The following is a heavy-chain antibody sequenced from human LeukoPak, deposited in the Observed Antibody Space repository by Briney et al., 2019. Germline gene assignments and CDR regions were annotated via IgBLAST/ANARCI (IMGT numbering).Heavy chain of an antibody. CDR3: ARDVGATGYFDY. CDR2: IPYDGSNK. CDR1: GFTFSNYG. D-gene: IGHD1-26*01. Sequence: GGSLRLSCAASGFTFSNYGMHWVRQAPGKGLEWVAFIPYDGSNKYYADSVKGRFTISRDSSKSTLYLQMNSLRAEDTAVYYCARDVGATGYFDYWGQGTLVTVSS. V-gene: IGHV3-30*19. J-gene: IGHJ4*02.